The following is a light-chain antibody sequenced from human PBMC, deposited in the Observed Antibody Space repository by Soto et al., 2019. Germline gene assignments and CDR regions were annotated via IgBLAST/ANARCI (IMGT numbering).Light chain of an antibody. CDR1: TGISSA. CDR3: QHFNRYPRFS. Sequence: ALQLTQSPSALSASVGERVTINCRGCTGISSALAWYQQTPGTAPEFLIYDASSLGSGVLARFSGSGSATDFTVTFSSRQPEDFASYYCQHFNRYPRFSCGQGTQLEIK. V-gene: IGKV1-13*02. J-gene: IGKJ2*01. CDR2: DAS.